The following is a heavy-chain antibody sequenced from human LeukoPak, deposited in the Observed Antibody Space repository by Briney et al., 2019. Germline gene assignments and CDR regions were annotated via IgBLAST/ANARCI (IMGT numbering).Heavy chain of an antibody. J-gene: IGHJ6*03. CDR3: ARIPPAINYYYYYIDV. CDR1: GGSISSGGYY. D-gene: IGHD2-2*02. V-gene: IGHV4-30-2*02. CDR2: IYHSGST. Sequence: TSQTLSLTCTVSGGSISSGGYYWSWIRQPPGKGLEWIGYIYHSGSTNYNPSLKSRVTISVDTSKNQFSLKLSSVTAADTAVYYCARIPPAINYYYYYIDVWGKGTTVTVSS.